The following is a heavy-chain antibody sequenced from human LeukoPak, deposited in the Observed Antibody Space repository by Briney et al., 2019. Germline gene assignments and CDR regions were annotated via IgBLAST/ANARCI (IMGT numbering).Heavy chain of an antibody. Sequence: SETLSLTCTVSGGSISSSSYYWGWIRQPPGKGLEWIGSIYYSGSTYYNPSLKSRVTISVDTSKNQFSLKLSSVTAADTAVYYCARDGGYSYGYLYWGQGTLVTVSS. CDR1: GGSISSSSYY. J-gene: IGHJ4*02. CDR2: IYYSGST. CDR3: ARDGGYSYGYLY. V-gene: IGHV4-39*07. D-gene: IGHD5-18*01.